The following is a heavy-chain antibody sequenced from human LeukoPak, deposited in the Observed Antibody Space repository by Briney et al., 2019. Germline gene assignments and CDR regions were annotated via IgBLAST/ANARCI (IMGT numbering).Heavy chain of an antibody. CDR3: AREEELKCSGDSCYFIPVNWFDP. CDR1: GGSISSYY. CDR2: IYTSGST. J-gene: IGHJ5*02. Sequence: SETLSLTCTVSGGSISSYYWSWIRQPAGKGLEWIGRIYTSGSTNYNPSLKSRVTMSVDTSRNQFSLKLSSVTAADTAVYYCAREEELKCSGDSCYFIPVNWFDPWGQGTLVTVSS. V-gene: IGHV4-4*07. D-gene: IGHD2-15*01.